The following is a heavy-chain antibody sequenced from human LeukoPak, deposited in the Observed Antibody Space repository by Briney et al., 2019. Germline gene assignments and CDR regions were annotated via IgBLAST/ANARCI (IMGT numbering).Heavy chain of an antibody. CDR3: ATGPGGGGGYYFDY. CDR1: GYTFTDYY. V-gene: IGHV1-69-2*01. Sequence: ASVKVTCKVSGYTFTDYYMHWVQQAPGKGLEWMGLVDPEDGETIYAEKFQGRVTITADTSTGTAYMELSSLRSEDTAVYYCATGPGGGGGYYFDYWGQGTLVTVSS. J-gene: IGHJ4*02. CDR2: VDPEDGET. D-gene: IGHD2-15*01.